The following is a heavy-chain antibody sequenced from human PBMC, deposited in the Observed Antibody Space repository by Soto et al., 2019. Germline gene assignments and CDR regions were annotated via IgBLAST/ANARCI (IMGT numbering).Heavy chain of an antibody. J-gene: IGHJ4*02. CDR3: ARGYCSGGSCYSGLGFDY. D-gene: IGHD2-15*01. Sequence: QVQLVESGGGVVQPGRSLRLSCAASGFTFSSYGMHWVRQAPGKGLEWVAVIWYDGSNKYYADSVKGRFTISRDNSKNTLYLQMNSPRAEDTAVYYCARGYCSGGSCYSGLGFDYWGQGTLVTVSS. V-gene: IGHV3-33*01. CDR2: IWYDGSNK. CDR1: GFTFSSYG.